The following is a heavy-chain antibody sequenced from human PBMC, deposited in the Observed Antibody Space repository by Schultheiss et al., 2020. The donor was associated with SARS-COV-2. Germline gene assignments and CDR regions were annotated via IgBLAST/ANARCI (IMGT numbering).Heavy chain of an antibody. J-gene: IGHJ4*02. CDR1: GFTFNSYA. Sequence: GGSLRLSCAASGFTFNSYAMHWVRQAPGKGLEWVSSISSSSSYIYYADSVKGRFTISRDNAKNSVSLQMSSLRAEDTAMYYCAKEMFWNPLDWGQGTLVTVSS. CDR2: ISSSSSYI. CDR3: AKEMFWNPLD. V-gene: IGHV3-21*04. D-gene: IGHD1-1*01.